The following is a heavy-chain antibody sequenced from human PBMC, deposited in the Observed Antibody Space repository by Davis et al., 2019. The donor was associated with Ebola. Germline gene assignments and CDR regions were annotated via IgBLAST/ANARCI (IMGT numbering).Heavy chain of an antibody. D-gene: IGHD1-26*01. V-gene: IGHV3-74*01. J-gene: IGHJ4*02. Sequence: GESLKISCAASGFTFNNYWIHWVRQAPGKGLVWVSYVNNDGSDTTYADSVKGRFTSSRDNAKNTLYLQMNSLRAEDTAVYYCARGGFAGATPDHWGQGTLVTVSS. CDR2: VNNDGSDT. CDR3: ARGGFAGATPDH. CDR1: GFTFNNYW.